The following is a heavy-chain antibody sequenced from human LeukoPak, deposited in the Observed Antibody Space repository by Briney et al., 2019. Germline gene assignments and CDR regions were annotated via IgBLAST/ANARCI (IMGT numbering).Heavy chain of an antibody. J-gene: IGHJ4*02. CDR3: ANRLVPAAIAPPFDY. Sequence: GGSLRLSCAASGFTFSSYGMHWVRQAPGKGLEGVAVISYDGSNKYYAESVKGRFDISRDNSKNTLYLQMNSLRAEDTAVYYCANRLVPAAIAPPFDYWGQGTLVTVSS. CDR2: ISYDGSNK. D-gene: IGHD2-2*01. V-gene: IGHV3-30*18. CDR1: GFTFSSYG.